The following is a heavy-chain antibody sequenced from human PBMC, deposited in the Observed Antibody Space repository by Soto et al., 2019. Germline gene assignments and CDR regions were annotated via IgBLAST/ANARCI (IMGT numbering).Heavy chain of an antibody. J-gene: IGHJ4*02. CDR3: ARGEDYRWLCHYLDY. Sequence: QVQLVQSGAEVKKPGASVKVSCQVSGYTFTGYYLHWARQAPGQGLEWMGWINPDNGAANYAQQFQGRVTMTRDTSIITVYLEFSSLRSDDTAVYFCARGEDYRWLCHYLDYWGQGALVTVSS. CDR2: INPDNGAA. V-gene: IGHV1-2*02. D-gene: IGHD2-8*02. CDR1: GYTFTGYY.